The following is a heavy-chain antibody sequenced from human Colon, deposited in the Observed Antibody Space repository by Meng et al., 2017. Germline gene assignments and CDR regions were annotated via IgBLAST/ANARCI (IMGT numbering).Heavy chain of an antibody. V-gene: IGHV3-23*01. CDR3: LKGGWGKTLDV. Sequence: GESLKISCAASGFTFSSYTMTWVRQAPGKGLEWLSVISCDGEITYYADSVKGRFTVSRDNSKSTLILQVISLRIEDTAESFCLKGGWGKTLDVWGQGTMVTVSS. CDR2: ISCDGEIT. CDR1: GFTFSSYT. J-gene: IGHJ3*01. D-gene: IGHD3-10*01.